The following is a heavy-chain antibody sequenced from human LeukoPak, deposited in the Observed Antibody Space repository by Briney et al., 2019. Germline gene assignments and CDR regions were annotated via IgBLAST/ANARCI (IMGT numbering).Heavy chain of an antibody. J-gene: IGHJ3*02. V-gene: IGHV3-21*01. CDR2: ISSSSSYI. Sequence: PGGSLTLSCVASGFTFSTYTMNWIRQAPGKGLEWVSSISSSSSYIYYADSVKGRFTISRDNAKNSLYLQMNSLRAEDTAVYYCARGTPPPYYDFWSGYSPDAFDIWGQGTMVTVSS. CDR3: ARGTPPPYYDFWSGYSPDAFDI. D-gene: IGHD3-3*01. CDR1: GFTFSTYT.